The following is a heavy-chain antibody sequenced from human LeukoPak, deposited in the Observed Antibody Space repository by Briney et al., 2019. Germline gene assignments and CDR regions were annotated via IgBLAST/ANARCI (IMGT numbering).Heavy chain of an antibody. V-gene: IGHV1-46*01. D-gene: IGHD4-17*01. CDR2: INPTGGTT. CDR3: ARSFDGDYRAYLDH. Sequence: ASVKVSCKASGYTFTTYHIHWVRQAPGQGLEWMGIINPTGGTTRCAQRFQGRVTMTRDTSTSTVYMEVSSLRSEDTAMYYCARSFDGDYRAYLDHWGQGTLDPRSS. J-gene: IGHJ5*02. CDR1: GYTFTTYH.